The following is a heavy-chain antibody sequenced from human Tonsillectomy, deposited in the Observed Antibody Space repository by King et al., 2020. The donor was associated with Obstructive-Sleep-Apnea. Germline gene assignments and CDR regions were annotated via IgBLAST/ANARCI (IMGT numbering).Heavy chain of an antibody. D-gene: IGHD2-2*01. CDR3: AKGPFCSSSSCYSSTDAFDI. V-gene: IGHV3-23*04. Sequence: QLVQSGGGLVQPGGSLRLSCAASGFTFSSYVMSWVRQAPGKGLEWVSAISGSGGSTYYADSVKGRFTIYRDNSKNKLYLQMHSLRAEDTAVYYCAKGPFCSSSSCYSSTDAFDIWGQGTMVTVSS. J-gene: IGHJ3*02. CDR2: ISGSGGST. CDR1: GFTFSSYV.